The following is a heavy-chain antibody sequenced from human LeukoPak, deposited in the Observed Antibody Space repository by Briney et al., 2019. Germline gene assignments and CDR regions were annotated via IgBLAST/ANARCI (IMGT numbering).Heavy chain of an antibody. V-gene: IGHV4-4*02. CDR3: ARDAAYCGGDCYSRYNWFGR. CDR2: IYHSGST. CDR1: GGSISSSNW. Sequence: SGTLSLTCAVSGGSISSSNWWSWVRQPPGKGLEWIGEIYHSGSTNYNPSLKSRVTISVDKSKNQFSLKLSSVTAADTAVYYCARDAAYCGGDCYSRYNWFGRWGQGTLVTVSS. J-gene: IGHJ5*02. D-gene: IGHD2-21*02.